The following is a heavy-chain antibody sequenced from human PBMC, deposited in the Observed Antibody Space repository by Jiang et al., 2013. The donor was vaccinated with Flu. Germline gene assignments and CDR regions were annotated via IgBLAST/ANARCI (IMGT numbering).Heavy chain of an antibody. V-gene: IGHV3-33*06. CDR2: IWYDGSNK. CDR3: AKGPAPAAASKDYNWFDP. CDR1: GFTFSSYG. Sequence: SCAASGFTFSSYGMHWVRQAPGKGLEWVAVIWYDGSNKYYADSVKGRFTISRDNSKNTLYLQMNSLRAEDTAVYYCAKGPAPAAASKDYNWFDPWGQGTLVTVSS. J-gene: IGHJ5*02. D-gene: IGHD2-2*01.